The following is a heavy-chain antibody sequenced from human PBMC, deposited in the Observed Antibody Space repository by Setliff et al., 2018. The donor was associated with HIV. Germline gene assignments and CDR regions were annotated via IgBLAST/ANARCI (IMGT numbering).Heavy chain of an antibody. Sequence: SETLSLTCFVSGGSVNSYFWSWIRQPPGKGLEWIGYIYYSGSTDYNPSLKSRVTILVDTSKNQISLKLTSVTAADTAVYYCAREIYGGNSRPFDYWGQGTLVTVSS. CDR3: AREIYGGNSRPFDY. CDR1: GGSVNSYF. V-gene: IGHV4-59*02. D-gene: IGHD4-17*01. J-gene: IGHJ4*02. CDR2: IYYSGST.